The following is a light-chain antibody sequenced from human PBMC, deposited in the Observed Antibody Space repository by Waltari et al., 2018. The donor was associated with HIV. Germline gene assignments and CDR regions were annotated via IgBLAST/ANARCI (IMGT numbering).Light chain of an antibody. V-gene: IGLV2-8*01. CDR3: SSYAGSSMSYA. CDR1: SSDVGAFQY. Sequence: QSALTQPPSASGSPGQSVTISCTGASSDVGAFQYVSWYQQHPGKAPKLLIYDVNKRPSGVPDRFSGSKSGNTASLTVSGLQAEDEAHYYCSSYAGSSMSYAFGTGTKVTVL. J-gene: IGLJ1*01. CDR2: DVN.